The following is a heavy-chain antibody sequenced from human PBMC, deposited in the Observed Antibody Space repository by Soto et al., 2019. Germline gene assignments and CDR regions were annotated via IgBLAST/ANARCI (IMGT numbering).Heavy chain of an antibody. V-gene: IGHV3-64D*06. CDR2: ISSNGGST. D-gene: IGHD6-19*01. CDR3: VKDLFSRIAVAGRNFDY. J-gene: IGHJ4*02. CDR1: GFTFSSYA. Sequence: PGGSLRLSCSASGFTFSSYAMHWVRQAPGKGLEYVSAISSNGGSTYYADSVKGRFTISRDNSKNTLYLQMSSLRAEDTAVYYCVKDLFSRIAVAGRNFDYWGQGTLVTVSS.